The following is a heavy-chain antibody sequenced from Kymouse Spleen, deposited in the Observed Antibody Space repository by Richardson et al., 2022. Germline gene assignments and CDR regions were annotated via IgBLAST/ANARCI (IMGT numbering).Heavy chain of an antibody. Sequence: QVQLQQWGAGLLKPSETLSLTCAVYGGSFSGYYWSWIRQPPGKGLEWIGEINHSGSTNYNPSLKSRVTISVDTSKNQFSLKLSSVTAADTAVYYCAREYSSSDAFDIWGQGTMVTVSS. CDR2: INHSGST. CDR1: GGSFSGYY. D-gene: IGHD6-6*01. CDR3: AREYSSSDAFDI. V-gene: IGHV4-34*01. J-gene: IGHJ3*02.